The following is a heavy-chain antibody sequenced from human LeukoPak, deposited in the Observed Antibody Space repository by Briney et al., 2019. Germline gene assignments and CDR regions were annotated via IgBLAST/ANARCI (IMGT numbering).Heavy chain of an antibody. J-gene: IGHJ3*02. Sequence: GESLKISCKGSGYSFTTYWIGWVRQMPGKGLEWMGIIYPGDSDTRYSPSFQGQVTISADKSISTAYLQWSTLKASDPAMYYCARRGDKRGYKDIFDIWGQGKMVTVS. CDR2: IYPGDSDT. CDR1: GYSFTTYW. D-gene: IGHD5-18*01. CDR3: ARRGDKRGYKDIFDI. V-gene: IGHV5-51*01.